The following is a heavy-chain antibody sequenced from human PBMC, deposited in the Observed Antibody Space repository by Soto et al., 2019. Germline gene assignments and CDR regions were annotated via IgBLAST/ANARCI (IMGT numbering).Heavy chain of an antibody. CDR3: ARGPRNYIVVVTAAGAFDY. D-gene: IGHD2-21*02. CDR2: INHSGST. CDR1: GGSFSGYY. V-gene: IGHV4-34*01. J-gene: IGHJ4*02. Sequence: SETLSLTCAVYGGSFSGYYWSWIRQPPGKGLEWIGEINHSGSTNYNPSLKSRVTIPVDTSKNQFSLKLSSVTAADTAVYYCARGPRNYIVVVTAAGAFDYWGQGTLVTVSS.